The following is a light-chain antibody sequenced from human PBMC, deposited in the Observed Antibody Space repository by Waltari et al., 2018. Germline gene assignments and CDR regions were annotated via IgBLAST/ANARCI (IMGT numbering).Light chain of an antibody. V-gene: IGKV1-5*03. Sequence: DIQMSQSPSTLSASVGDRVTITCRASQRISPWLAWYQQKPGKAPKLLISRASTLESGVPSRFASSGSGTEFTLTISSLQPDDFGTYYCQLYNSYVMYTFGQGTKLDIK. J-gene: IGKJ2*01. CDR3: QLYNSYVMYT. CDR2: RAS. CDR1: QRISPW.